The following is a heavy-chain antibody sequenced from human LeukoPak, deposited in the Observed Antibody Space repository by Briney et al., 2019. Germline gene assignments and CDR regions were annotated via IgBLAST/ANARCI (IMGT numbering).Heavy chain of an antibody. J-gene: IGHJ4*02. V-gene: IGHV1-18*01. CDR1: GNTFTKYG. Sequence: ASVKVSCKASGNTFTKYGFSWVRQAPGQGLEWMGRISAYNGNTNYAQNFQGRVTMTIDTSTSTAYMELRSLRSDDTAVYYCAREGSGYYDTSGYYIFDYWGQGTLVTVSS. CDR3: AREGSGYYDTSGYYIFDY. CDR2: ISAYNGNT. D-gene: IGHD3-22*01.